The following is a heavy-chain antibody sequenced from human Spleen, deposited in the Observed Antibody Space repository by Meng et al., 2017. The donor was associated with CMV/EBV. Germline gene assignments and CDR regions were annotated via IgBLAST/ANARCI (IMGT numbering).Heavy chain of an antibody. CDR3: AREIGGADY. CDR1: GFTFTDYY. V-gene: IGHV1-2*02. D-gene: IGHD3-10*01. CDR2: INPDGDKT. J-gene: IGHJ4*02. Sequence: KVSCKTSGFTFTDYYMQWVRQAPGQGLEWMGWINPDGDKTNYAPKFHGRVTMTRDSSISTIYMELSRLRSDDTAVFYCAREIGGADYWGQGTLVTVSS.